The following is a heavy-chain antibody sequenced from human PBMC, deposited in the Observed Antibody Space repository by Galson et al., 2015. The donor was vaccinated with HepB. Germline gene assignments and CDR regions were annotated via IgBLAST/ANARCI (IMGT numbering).Heavy chain of an antibody. J-gene: IGHJ5*02. CDR3: ARIRCSGGSCYSFDRYNWFDP. Sequence: SVKVSCKASRGTFSSYAISWVRQAPGQGLEWMGGIIPIFGTANYAQKFQGRVTITADKSTSTAYMELSSLRSEDTAVYYCARIRCSGGSCYSFDRYNWFDPWGQGTLVTVSS. D-gene: IGHD2-15*01. CDR2: IIPIFGTA. V-gene: IGHV1-69*06. CDR1: RGTFSSYA.